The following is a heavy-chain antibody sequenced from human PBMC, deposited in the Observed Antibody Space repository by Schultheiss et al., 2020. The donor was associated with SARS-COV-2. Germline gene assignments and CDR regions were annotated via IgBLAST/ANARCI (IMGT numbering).Heavy chain of an antibody. CDR2: IKSKTDGGTT. CDR1: GFTFSNAW. CDR3: TTGGRYYDSSGYYPAVDYYYYGMDV. J-gene: IGHJ6*02. V-gene: IGHV3-15*01. D-gene: IGHD3-22*01. Sequence: GESLKISCAASGFTFSNAWMSWVRQAPGKGLEWVGRIKSKTDGGTTDYAAPVKGRFTISRDDSKNTLYLQMNSLKTEDTAVYYCTTGGRYYDSSGYYPAVDYYYYGMDVWGQGTTGTGSS.